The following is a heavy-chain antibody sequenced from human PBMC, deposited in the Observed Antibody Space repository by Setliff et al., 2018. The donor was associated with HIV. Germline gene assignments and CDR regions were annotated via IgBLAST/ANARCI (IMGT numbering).Heavy chain of an antibody. V-gene: IGHV4-39*01. D-gene: IGHD2-2*01. CDR3: ARRERYCSGLTCYRYFQW. J-gene: IGHJ1*01. Sequence: KASETLSLTCTVSGGSISSTSHYWGWIRQPPGKGLEWIGEINHSGNTNHNVSLKSRLTISIDMSKRQFYLRLNSVTAADTAVYYCARRERYCSGLTCYRYFQWWGQGTLVTVSS. CDR1: GGSISSTSHY. CDR2: INHSGNT.